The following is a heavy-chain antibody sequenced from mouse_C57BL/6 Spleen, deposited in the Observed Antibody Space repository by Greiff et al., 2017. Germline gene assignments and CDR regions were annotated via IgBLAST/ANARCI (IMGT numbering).Heavy chain of an antibody. CDR2: INPSTGGT. Sequence: VQLQQSGPELVKPGASVKISCKASGYSFTGYYMNWVKQSPEKSLEWIGEINPSTGGTTYNQKFKAKATLTVDKSSSTAYMQLKSLTSDDSAVYYCARSDYPYAMDYWGQGTSVTVSS. V-gene: IGHV1-42*01. J-gene: IGHJ4*01. D-gene: IGHD2-13*01. CDR3: ARSDYPYAMDY. CDR1: GYSFTGYY.